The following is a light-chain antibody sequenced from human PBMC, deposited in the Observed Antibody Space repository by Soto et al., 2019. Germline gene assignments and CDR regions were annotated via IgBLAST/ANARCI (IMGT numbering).Light chain of an antibody. Sequence: DSVMTQSPLSLPVTPGEPASISCSSSQSLLHSNGYNYLDWYLQKPGQSPQLLSYLASNRASGVPERFSGSGSGTDFTLKISRVDAEDVGVYYCMQALQTPPTVGQGTKVGIK. CDR3: MQALQTPPT. CDR1: QSLLHSNGYNY. CDR2: LAS. V-gene: IGKV2-28*01. J-gene: IGKJ1*01.